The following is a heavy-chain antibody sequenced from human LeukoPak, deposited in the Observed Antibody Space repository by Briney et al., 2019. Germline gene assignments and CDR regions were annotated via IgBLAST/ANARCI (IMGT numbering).Heavy chain of an antibody. J-gene: IGHJ4*02. CDR3: AREAARVVAAHFDY. Sequence: GGSLRLSCAASGFTFSSYWMSWVRQAPGKGLEWVANIKQDGSEKYYVDSVKGRFTISRDNVKNSLYLQMNSLRAEDTAVYYCAREAARVVAAHFDYWGQGTLVTVSS. CDR2: IKQDGSEK. CDR1: GFTFSSYW. D-gene: IGHD2-15*01. V-gene: IGHV3-7*03.